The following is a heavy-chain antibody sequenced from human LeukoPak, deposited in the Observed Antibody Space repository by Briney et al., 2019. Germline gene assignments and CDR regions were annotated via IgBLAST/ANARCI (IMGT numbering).Heavy chain of an antibody. CDR3: ARDRKMVTTSYFDY. CDR2: IKQDGSEK. Sequence: PGGSLRLSCAASGFTFSSYWMSWVRQAPGKGLEWVANIKQDGSEKYYVDSVKGRFTISRDNAKNSLYLQMNSLRAEDAAVYYCARDRKMVTTSYFDYWGQGTLVTVSS. D-gene: IGHD5-24*01. J-gene: IGHJ4*02. V-gene: IGHV3-7*01. CDR1: GFTFSSYW.